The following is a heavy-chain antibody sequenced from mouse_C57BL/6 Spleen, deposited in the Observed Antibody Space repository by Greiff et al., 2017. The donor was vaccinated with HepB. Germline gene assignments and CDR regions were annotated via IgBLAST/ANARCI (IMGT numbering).Heavy chain of an antibody. CDR1: GFTFSDYG. CDR3: ARVHYYGSSHFDY. CDR2: ISSGSSTI. J-gene: IGHJ2*01. D-gene: IGHD1-1*01. V-gene: IGHV5-17*01. Sequence: EVKVVESGGGLVKPGGSLKLSCAASGFTFSDYGMHWVRQAPEKGLEWVAYISSGSSTIYYADTVKGRFTISRDNAKNTLFLQMTSLRSEDTAMYYCARVHYYGSSHFDYWGQGTTLTVSS.